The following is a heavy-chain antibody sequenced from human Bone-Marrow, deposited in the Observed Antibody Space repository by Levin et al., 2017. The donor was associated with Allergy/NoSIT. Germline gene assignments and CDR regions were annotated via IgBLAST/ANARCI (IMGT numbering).Heavy chain of an antibody. Sequence: SETLSLTCTVSGGSVSSGSYYWSWIRQPPGKGLEWIGYIYYSGSTNYNPSLKSRVTISVDTSKNQFSLKLSSVTAADTAVYYCARVSYGYRPIGYYGMDVWDQGTTVTVSS. CDR2: IYYSGST. CDR3: ARVSYGYRPIGYYGMDV. D-gene: IGHD5-18*01. J-gene: IGHJ6*02. V-gene: IGHV4-61*01. CDR1: GGSVSSGSYY.